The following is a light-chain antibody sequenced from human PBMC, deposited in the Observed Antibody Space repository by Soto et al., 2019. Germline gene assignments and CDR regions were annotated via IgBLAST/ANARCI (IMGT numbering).Light chain of an antibody. CDR3: GSWDSSLSAYA. Sequence: QSVLTQPPSVSAAPGQKVTISCSGSSSNIGGNSVSWYQQLPGTAPKLLIYDDNKRPSGIPDRFSGSKSGTSATLGITGFXTGDEADYYCGSWDSSLSAYAFGTGTKVTV. CDR1: SSNIGGNS. CDR2: DDN. V-gene: IGLV1-51*01. J-gene: IGLJ1*01.